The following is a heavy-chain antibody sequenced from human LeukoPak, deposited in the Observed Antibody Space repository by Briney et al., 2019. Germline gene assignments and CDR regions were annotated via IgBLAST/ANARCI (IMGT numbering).Heavy chain of an antibody. D-gene: IGHD6-19*01. CDR1: GFSFTNYA. V-gene: IGHV3-23*01. CDR2: ISGSGTNT. J-gene: IGHJ4*02. CDR3: AKSPGSSGWFFDS. Sequence: SGGSLRLSCAASGFSFTNYAMTWVRQAPGKGLEWVSSISGSGTNTYYADSVKGRFTISRDTSNNSLFLQMNSLRADDTAVYYCAKSPGSSGWFFDSWGQGTLVTVSS.